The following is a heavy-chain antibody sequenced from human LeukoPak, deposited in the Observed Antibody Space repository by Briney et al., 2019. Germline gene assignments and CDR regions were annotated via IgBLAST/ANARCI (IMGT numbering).Heavy chain of an antibody. D-gene: IGHD5-18*01. CDR1: GFTFSDYY. V-gene: IGHV3-11*01. J-gene: IGHJ6*02. Sequence: AGGSLRLSCAASGFTFSDYYMSWIRQAPGKGLEWVSYISSSGSTIYYADSVKGRFTISRDNAKNSLYLQMNSLRAEDTAVYYCARDLIHTAMVRVYGMDVWGQGTTVTVSS. CDR2: ISSSGSTI. CDR3: ARDLIHTAMVRVYGMDV.